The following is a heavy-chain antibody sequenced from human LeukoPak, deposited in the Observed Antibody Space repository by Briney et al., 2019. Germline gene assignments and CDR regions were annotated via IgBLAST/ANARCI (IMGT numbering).Heavy chain of an antibody. V-gene: IGHV3-23*01. CDR1: GFSFSSHG. J-gene: IGHJ4*02. CDR2: IIGGAGGT. CDR3: ARGIVGANVGY. D-gene: IGHD1-26*01. Sequence: PGGSLRLSCAASGFSFSSHGMSWVRQAPGKGLEWVSGIIGGAGGTYYADSVKGRFTISRDNAKNTLYLQMNSLRAEDTAVYYCARGIVGANVGYWGQGTLVTVSS.